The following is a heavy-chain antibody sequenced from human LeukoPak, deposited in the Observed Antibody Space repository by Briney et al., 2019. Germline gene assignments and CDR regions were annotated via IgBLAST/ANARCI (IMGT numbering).Heavy chain of an antibody. CDR2: INPNSGGT. V-gene: IGHV1-2*02. CDR3: ARDPLYDFWSGYYPWAGLGYFDY. Sequence: GASVKVSCKASGYTFTGYYMHWVRQAPGQGLEWMGWINPNSGGTNYAQKFQGRVTMTRDTSISTAYMEPSRLRSDDTAVYYCARDPLYDFWSGYYPWAGLGYFDYWGQGTLVTVSS. D-gene: IGHD3-3*01. CDR1: GYTFTGYY. J-gene: IGHJ4*02.